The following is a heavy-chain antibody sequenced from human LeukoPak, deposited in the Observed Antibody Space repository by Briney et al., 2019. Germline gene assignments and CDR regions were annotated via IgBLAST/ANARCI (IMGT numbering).Heavy chain of an antibody. V-gene: IGHV3-9*01. J-gene: IGHJ4*02. Sequence: GRSLRLSCAASGFTFDDYAMHWVRQAPGKGLEWVSGISWNSGSIGYADSVKGRFTISRDIAKNSLYLQMNSLRAEDTALYYCAKDIGRFGELCDYWGQGTLVTVSS. CDR2: ISWNSGSI. D-gene: IGHD3-10*01. CDR1: GFTFDDYA. CDR3: AKDIGRFGELCDY.